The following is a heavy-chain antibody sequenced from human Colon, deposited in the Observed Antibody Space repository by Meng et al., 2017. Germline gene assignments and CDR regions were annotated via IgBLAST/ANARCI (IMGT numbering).Heavy chain of an antibody. CDR1: GESISTFS. J-gene: IGHJ4*02. CDR3: ANIRDRSFSDS. D-gene: IGHD1-26*01. Sequence: QWPLQEWGARLLKPSETLSLTCAVYGESISTFSWAWIRQSPGKGLEWIGEINHAGTAYYNPSLKSRVTLSIDTSRNQFSLNLRSVTAADTAVYYCANIRDRSFSDSWGQGTLVTVSS. V-gene: IGHV4-34*01. CDR2: INHAGTA.